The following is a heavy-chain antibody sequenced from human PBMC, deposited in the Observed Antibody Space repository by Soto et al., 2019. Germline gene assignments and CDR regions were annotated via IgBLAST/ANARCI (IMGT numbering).Heavy chain of an antibody. V-gene: IGHV4-4*02. Sequence: PSETLSLTCAVSGGSISTSNWWSWVRQPPGKGLEWIGEIYHSGSTNYNPSLKSRVTISVDTSKNQFSLKLSSVTAADTAVYYCASHMVRGVPFGYWGQGNLVTVSS. D-gene: IGHD3-10*01. CDR1: GGSISTSNW. CDR3: ASHMVRGVPFGY. J-gene: IGHJ4*02. CDR2: IYHSGST.